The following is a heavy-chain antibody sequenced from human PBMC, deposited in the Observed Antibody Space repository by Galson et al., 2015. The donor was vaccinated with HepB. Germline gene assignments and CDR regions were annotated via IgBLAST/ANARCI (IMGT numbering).Heavy chain of an antibody. J-gene: IGHJ4*02. D-gene: IGHD6-6*01. CDR2: ISSSSSYI. V-gene: IGHV3-21*01. CDR3: ARVISSVLKLPDY. CDR1: GFTFSSYS. Sequence: SLRLSCAASGFTFSSYSMNWVRQAPGKGLEWVSSISSSSSYIYYADSVKGRFTISRDNAKNSLYLQMNSLRAEDTAVYYCARVISSVLKLPDYWGQGTLVTVSS.